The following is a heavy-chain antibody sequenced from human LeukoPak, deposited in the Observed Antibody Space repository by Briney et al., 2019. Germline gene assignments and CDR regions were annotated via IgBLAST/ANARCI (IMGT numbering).Heavy chain of an antibody. CDR2: IYPGDSET. D-gene: IGHD5-24*01. CDR1: GSLFTSYW. CDR3: ARGGRDGHNPLEY. Sequence: GESLKISCKGSGSLFTSYWIGWVRQLPGKGLEWMGMIYPGDSETRYSPSLEGQVTISADKSISTAYLQWSSLKASDSAMYYCARGGRDGHNPLEYWGQGTLVTVSS. J-gene: IGHJ4*02. V-gene: IGHV5-51*01.